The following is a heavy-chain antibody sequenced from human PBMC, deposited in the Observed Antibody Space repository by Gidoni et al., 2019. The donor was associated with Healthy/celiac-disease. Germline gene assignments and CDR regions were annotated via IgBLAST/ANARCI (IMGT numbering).Heavy chain of an antibody. Sequence: EVQLFESGGGLVQPGGSLRLSCAASGFPFSSHAMCWVRQAPGKGLEWVSAISGSGVSTYYADSVKGRFTISRANSKNPLYLQMNSLRAEDTAVYYCAKQGFLGDFDYWGQGTLVTVSS. J-gene: IGHJ4*02. V-gene: IGHV3-23*01. CDR2: ISGSGVST. CDR1: GFPFSSHA. CDR3: AKQGFLGDFDY.